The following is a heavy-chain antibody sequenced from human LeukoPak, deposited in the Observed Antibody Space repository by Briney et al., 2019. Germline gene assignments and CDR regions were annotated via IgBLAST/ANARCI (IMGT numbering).Heavy chain of an antibody. D-gene: IGHD1-7*01. J-gene: IGHJ4*02. Sequence: GGSLRLSCAASGFTFNTYEMNWVRQAPGKLMEWLAYIPSSGSTIYYADYVKGRFTISRDNAKNSLYLQMNSLRAEDTAVYYCARGGWNYVFNYWGQGTLVTVSS. CDR2: IPSSGSTI. CDR1: GFTFNTYE. CDR3: ARGGWNYVFNY. V-gene: IGHV3-48*03.